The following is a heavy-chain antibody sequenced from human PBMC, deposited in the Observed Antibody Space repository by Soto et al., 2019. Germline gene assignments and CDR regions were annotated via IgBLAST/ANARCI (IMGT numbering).Heavy chain of an antibody. CDR3: ARPTGGHDAGGNYMDV. J-gene: IGHJ6*03. CDR1: GGSLSSYP. CDR2: IIPIVGLT. D-gene: IGHD2-8*02. V-gene: IGHV1-69*02. Sequence: QVQLLQSGSEVKKPGSSVKVSCRASGGSLSSYPVTWVRQAPGQGLEWMGRIIPIVGLTNYAQKFQGRVTITADKSTATAYMELSSLRSDDTAVYYCARPTGGHDAGGNYMDVGGKWTTVSVSS.